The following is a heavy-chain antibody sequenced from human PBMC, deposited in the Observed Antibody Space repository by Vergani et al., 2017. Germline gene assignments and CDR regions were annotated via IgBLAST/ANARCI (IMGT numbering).Heavy chain of an antibody. CDR1: GYTFTGYY. CDR3: ARDILNIVVVPAANILGLDY. CDR2: INPNSGGT. J-gene: IGHJ4*02. D-gene: IGHD2-2*01. Sequence: QVQLLQSGAEVKKPGASVKVSCKASGYTFTGYYMHWVRQAPGQGLEWMGWINPNSGGTNYAQKFQGRVTMTRDTSISTAYMELSRLRSDDTAVYYCARDILNIVVVPAANILGLDYWGQGTLVTVSS. V-gene: IGHV1-2*02.